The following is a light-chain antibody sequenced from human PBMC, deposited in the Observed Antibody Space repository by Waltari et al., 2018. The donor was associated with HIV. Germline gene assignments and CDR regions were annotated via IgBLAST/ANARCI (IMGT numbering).Light chain of an antibody. J-gene: IGKJ1*01. CDR1: HGIGNN. CDR2: GAT. Sequence: DIQMTQSPSSLSASVGDRVTITCRASHGIGNNLNWYHHKPGKAPRLLIFGATSLQGGVPSRFRGSGSGTEFTLTVSSLQPEDFATYYCQQSYSLPQTFGQGTNVEIK. V-gene: IGKV1-39*01. CDR3: QQSYSLPQT.